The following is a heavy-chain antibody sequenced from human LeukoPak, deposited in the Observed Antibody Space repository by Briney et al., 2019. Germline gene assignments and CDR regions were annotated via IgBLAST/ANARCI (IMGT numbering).Heavy chain of an antibody. J-gene: IGHJ6*02. CDR1: GGSISSYY. CDR3: ARREIGDGMDV. V-gene: IGHV4-59*08. CDR2: IYYSGST. Sequence: SETLSLTCTVSGGSISSYYWSWIRQPPGKGLEWIGYIYYSGSTSYNPSLKSRVTISVDTSKNQFSLKLSTVTAADTAVYYCARREIGDGMDVWGQGTTVTVSS. D-gene: IGHD1-26*01.